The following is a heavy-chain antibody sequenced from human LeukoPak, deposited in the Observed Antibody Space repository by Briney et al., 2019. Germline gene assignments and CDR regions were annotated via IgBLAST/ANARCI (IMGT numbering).Heavy chain of an antibody. CDR2: IYYSGST. CDR1: GGSISSSSYY. V-gene: IGHV4-39*07. J-gene: IGHJ4*02. Sequence: PSETLSLTCTVSGGSISSSSYYWGWIRQPPGKGLEWIGSIYYSGSTYYNPSLKSRVTISVDTSKNQFSLKLSSVTAADTAVYYCARGRAVRGYFNYWGQGTLVTVSS. CDR3: ARGRAVRGYFNY. D-gene: IGHD3-10*01.